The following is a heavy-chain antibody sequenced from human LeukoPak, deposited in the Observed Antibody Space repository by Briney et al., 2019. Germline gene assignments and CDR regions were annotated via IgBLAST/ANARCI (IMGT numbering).Heavy chain of an antibody. D-gene: IGHD3-9*01. CDR2: INAGNGNT. CDR3: ARGYGWLSNWFDP. V-gene: IGHV1-3*01. CDR1: GYTFTSYA. J-gene: IGHJ5*02. Sequence: ASVKVSCKASGYTFTSYAMHWVRQAPGRRLEWMGWINAGNGNTKYSQKFQGRVTITRDTSASTAYMELSSLRSEDTAVYYCARGYGWLSNWFDPWGQGTLVTVSS.